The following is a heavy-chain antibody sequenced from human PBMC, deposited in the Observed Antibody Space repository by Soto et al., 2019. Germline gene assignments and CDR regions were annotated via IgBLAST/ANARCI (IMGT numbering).Heavy chain of an antibody. CDR3: AKGRSYDSSAYLGAPFDS. D-gene: IGHD3-22*01. J-gene: IGHJ4*02. Sequence: PGGSLRLSCAASGFTFGSYAMSWVRQAPGKGLEWVSVISSRGGSTFYADSVKGRFTISRDNSKNTLFLQMTSLRAEDTAVYYCAKGRSYDSSAYLGAPFDSWGQGMLVTVSS. CDR2: ISSRGGST. CDR1: GFTFGSYA. V-gene: IGHV3-23*01.